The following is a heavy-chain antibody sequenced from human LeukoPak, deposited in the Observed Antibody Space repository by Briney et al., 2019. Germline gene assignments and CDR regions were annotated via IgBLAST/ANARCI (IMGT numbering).Heavy chain of an antibody. CDR2: IYYSGST. Sequence: SETLSLTCTVSGGSISSHYWSWIRQPPGKGLEWMGYIYYSGSTNYNTSLKSRVTISVDTSKNQFSLQLSSATAADTAVYYCARGDYDFWSGYYTAYYYYMDVWGKGTTVTVSS. J-gene: IGHJ6*03. D-gene: IGHD3-3*01. CDR3: ARGDYDFWSGYYTAYYYYMDV. V-gene: IGHV4-59*11. CDR1: GGSISSHY.